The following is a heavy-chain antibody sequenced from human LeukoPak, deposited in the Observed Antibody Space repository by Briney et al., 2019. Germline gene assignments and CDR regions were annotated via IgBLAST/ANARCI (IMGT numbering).Heavy chain of an antibody. CDR3: ARRYSNWYYFDY. V-gene: IGHV4-59*08. Sequence: SETLSLTCTVSGGSISSYYWSWIRQPPGKGLEWIGYIYYSGSTNYNPSLKSRVTISVDTTKNQFSLKLSSVTAADTAVYYCARRYSNWYYFDYWGQGTLVTVSS. CDR1: GGSISSYY. CDR2: IYYSGST. D-gene: IGHD4-11*01. J-gene: IGHJ4*02.